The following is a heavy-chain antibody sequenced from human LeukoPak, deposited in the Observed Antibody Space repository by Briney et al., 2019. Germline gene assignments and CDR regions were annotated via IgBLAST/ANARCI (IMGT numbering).Heavy chain of an antibody. CDR2: ISSGAKTI. CDR3: ARVGALSSSWLLY. Sequence: GGSLRLSCAASGFTFSSYAMSWVRQAPGKGLEWVSSISSGAKTIYYADSVKGRFTISRDNAKNSLYLQMNSLRAEDTAVYYCARVGALSSSWLLYWGQGTLVTVSS. D-gene: IGHD6-13*01. CDR1: GFTFSSYA. V-gene: IGHV3-48*03. J-gene: IGHJ4*02.